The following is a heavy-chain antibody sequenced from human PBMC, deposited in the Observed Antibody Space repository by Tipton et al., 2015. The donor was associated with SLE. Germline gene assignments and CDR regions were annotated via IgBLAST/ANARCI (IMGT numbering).Heavy chain of an antibody. V-gene: IGHV4-31*03. D-gene: IGHD3-16*01. J-gene: IGHJ4*02. CDR1: GGSIRNGGYY. CDR2: VNHIGTI. Sequence: TLSLTCTVSGGSIRNGGYYWSWIRQHPGKGLEWIGEVNHIGTIYYNAPLKSRVTISIDTSKSHFSLKLTSVTAADTAVYYCARMEGMITYGGIAGLWGQGTVVTVSS. CDR3: ARMEGMITYGGIAGL.